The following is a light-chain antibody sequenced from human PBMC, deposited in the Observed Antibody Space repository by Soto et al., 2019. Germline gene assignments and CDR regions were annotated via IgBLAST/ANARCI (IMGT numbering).Light chain of an antibody. CDR3: CSYSVSNTVI. CDR2: EGS. CDR1: NSDIGIYNL. J-gene: IGLJ2*01. V-gene: IGLV2-23*01. Sequence: QSALTQPASVSGSPGQSITISCTGTNSDIGIYNLVSWYQQYPGKAPKLMIYEGSKRPSGVSNRFSGSKSGNTASLTISGLQAEDEADYCCCSYSVSNTVIFGGGTKLTVL.